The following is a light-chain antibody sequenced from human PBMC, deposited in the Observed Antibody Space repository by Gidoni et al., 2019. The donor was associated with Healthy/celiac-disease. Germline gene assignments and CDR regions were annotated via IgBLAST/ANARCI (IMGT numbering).Light chain of an antibody. Sequence: DIVMTQSPDSLAVSLGERATINCKPSQSVLYSSNNKNYLAWYQQKPGQPPKLLIYCASTRESGVPDRFSGSGSGTDFTLTISRLQAEDVAVYYCQQYYSTPRTFGQGTKVEIK. CDR1: QSVLYSSNNKNY. V-gene: IGKV4-1*01. CDR2: CAS. CDR3: QQYYSTPRT. J-gene: IGKJ1*01.